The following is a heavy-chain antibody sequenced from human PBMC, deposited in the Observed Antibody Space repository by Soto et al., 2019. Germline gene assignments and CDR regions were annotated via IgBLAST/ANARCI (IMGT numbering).Heavy chain of an antibody. J-gene: IGHJ4*02. CDR1: GFTFSSYS. Sequence: EVQLVESGGGLVKPGGSLRLSCAASGFTFSSYSMNWVRQAPGKGLEWVSSISSSSSYIYYADSVKGRFTISRDNAKNSRYQQMNSLRAEDTAVYYCARVNDGYNDYWGQGTLVPVSS. CDR2: ISSSSSYI. D-gene: IGHD5-12*01. CDR3: ARVNDGYNDY. V-gene: IGHV3-21*01.